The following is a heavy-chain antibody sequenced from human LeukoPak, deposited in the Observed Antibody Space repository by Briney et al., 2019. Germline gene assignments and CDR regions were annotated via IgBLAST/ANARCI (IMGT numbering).Heavy chain of an antibody. CDR1: GGSFDDYY. V-gene: IGHV4-34*01. J-gene: IGHJ4*02. D-gene: IGHD5-24*01. CDR2: IHPSGIF. Sequence: PSETLSLTCAVYGGSFDDYYCSWIRQPPGKGLEWIGEIHPSGIFYYNSSLMSRVTISIDTSKSQFSLRLTSVTAADTGLYYCARGRDRSKAGDHWGQGSLVTVSS. CDR3: ARGRDRSKAGDH.